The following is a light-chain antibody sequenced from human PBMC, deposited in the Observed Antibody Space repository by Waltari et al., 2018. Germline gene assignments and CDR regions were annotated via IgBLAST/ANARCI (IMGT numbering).Light chain of an antibody. Sequence: EIVMTQSPATLSVSPGERATLSCRASQSVNSNLAWYQQKPGQAPRLLIYGASTRATGIPARFSGSGSGTEFTLTISSLQSEDVAVYYCQQYHNWPPWTFGQGTKVEIK. CDR2: GAS. CDR1: QSVNSN. CDR3: QQYHNWPPWT. V-gene: IGKV3-15*01. J-gene: IGKJ1*01.